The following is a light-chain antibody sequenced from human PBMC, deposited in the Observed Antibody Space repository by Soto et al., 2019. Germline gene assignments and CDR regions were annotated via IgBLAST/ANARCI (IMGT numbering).Light chain of an antibody. J-gene: IGLJ1*01. CDR2: KGI. Sequence: QSVLTQPASVSGSPGQSITISCSGTSSNIGGYNVVSWYQQHPGKAPKVIVYKGIKRPSGVSDRFSGSTSGSTASLTISGLQAEDEAEYYCCSYVGATTYVFGSGTKVTVL. V-gene: IGLV2-23*01. CDR3: CSYVGATTYV. CDR1: SSNIGGYNV.